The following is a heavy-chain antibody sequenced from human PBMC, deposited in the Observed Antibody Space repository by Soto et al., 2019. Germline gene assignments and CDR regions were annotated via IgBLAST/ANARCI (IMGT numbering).Heavy chain of an antibody. J-gene: IGHJ6*03. CDR3: ARGPGYRSGGSCRYYYYYYMDV. CDR2: INHSGST. CDR1: GGSFSGYY. D-gene: IGHD2-15*01. V-gene: IGHV4-34*01. Sequence: PSETLSLTCAVYGGSFSGYYWSWIRQPPGKGLEWIGEINHSGSTNYNPSLKSRVTISVGTSKNQFSLKLSSVTAADTAVYYCARGPGYRSGGSCRYYYYYYMDVWGKGTTVTVSS.